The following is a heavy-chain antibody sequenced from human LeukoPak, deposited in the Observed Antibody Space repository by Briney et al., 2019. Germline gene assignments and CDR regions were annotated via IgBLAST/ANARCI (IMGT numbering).Heavy chain of an antibody. CDR3: AKRSSEVVVVITRHFDY. V-gene: IGHV3-23*01. Sequence: GGSLRLPCAASGFTFSSYAMSWVRQAPGKGLEWVSAISGSGGSTYYADSVKGRFTISRDNSKNTLYLQMNSLRAEDTAVYYCAKRSSEVVVVITRHFDYWGQGTLVTVSS. CDR1: GFTFSSYA. J-gene: IGHJ4*02. D-gene: IGHD3-22*01. CDR2: ISGSGGST.